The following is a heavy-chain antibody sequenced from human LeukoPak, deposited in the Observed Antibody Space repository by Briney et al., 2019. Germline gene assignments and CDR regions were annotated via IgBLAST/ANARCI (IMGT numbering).Heavy chain of an antibody. CDR3: ARVDYDFWSGYFFDY. CDR1: GYTFTSYG. V-gene: IGHV1-18*01. CDR2: ISAYNGNT. J-gene: IGHJ4*02. Sequence: ASVKVSCKASGYTFTSYGISWVRQAPGQGLEWMGWISAYNGNTNYAQKLQGRVTMTTDTSTSTAYMELRSLRSDDTAVYYCARVDYDFWSGYFFDYWGQGTQVTVSS. D-gene: IGHD3-3*01.